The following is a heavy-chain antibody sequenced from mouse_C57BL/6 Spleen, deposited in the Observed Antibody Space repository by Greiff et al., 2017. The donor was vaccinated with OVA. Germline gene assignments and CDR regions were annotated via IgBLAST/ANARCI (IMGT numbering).Heavy chain of an antibody. CDR3: TTGTEYYCDY. V-gene: IGHV1-59*01. CDR2: IDPSDSYT. CDR1: GYTFTSYW. J-gene: IGHJ2*01. Sequence: QVQLQQPGAELVRPGTSVTLSCKASGYTFTSYWMHWVKQRPGQGLEWIGVIDPSDSYTNYNQKFKGKATLTVDTHSSPAYRQLSSLTSEDSAFYDCTTGTEYYCDYWGQGTTLTVSS. D-gene: IGHD4-1*01.